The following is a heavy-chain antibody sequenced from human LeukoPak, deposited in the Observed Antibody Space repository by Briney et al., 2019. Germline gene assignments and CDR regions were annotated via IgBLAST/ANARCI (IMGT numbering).Heavy chain of an antibody. J-gene: IGHJ4*02. CDR3: ARLDGDYYYDSSGYYHGLFDY. V-gene: IGHV1-2*02. CDR2: INPNSGGT. Sequence: ASVKVSCKASGYTFTGYYMHWVRQAPGQGLEWMGGINPNSGGTNYAQKFQGRVTMTRDTSISTAYMELSRLRSDDTAVYYCARLDGDYYYDSSGYYHGLFDYWGEGTLVTVSS. D-gene: IGHD3-22*01. CDR1: GYTFTGYY.